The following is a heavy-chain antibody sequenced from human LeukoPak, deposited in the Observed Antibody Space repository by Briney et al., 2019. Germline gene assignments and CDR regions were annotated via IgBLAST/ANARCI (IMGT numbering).Heavy chain of an antibody. CDR3: ARDQPPHSGSYSGNAFDI. D-gene: IGHD1-26*01. CDR2: IWYDGSNK. CDR1: GFTFSSDG. Sequence: PGGCLRLSCAPSGFTFSSDGMHCVRQSPGKGLEGVGGIWYDGSNKYYADSVKGRFTISRDNSKNTLYLQMNSLRAEDTAVYYCARDQPPHSGSYSGNAFDIWGQGTMVTVSS. J-gene: IGHJ3*02. V-gene: IGHV3-30*19.